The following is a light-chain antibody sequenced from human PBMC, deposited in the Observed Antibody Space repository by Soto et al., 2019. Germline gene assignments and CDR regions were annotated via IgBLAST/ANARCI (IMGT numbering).Light chain of an antibody. V-gene: IGKV3-20*01. CDR3: QQYGSSRPT. J-gene: IGKJ1*01. CDR1: QSVSSSS. CDR2: NTS. Sequence: EIVLTQSPGTLSLSPGERATLSCRASQSVSSSSLAWYQQKPGQAPRLLIYNTSSRPTGVPDRFSGSGSETDFTLIIRRLEPEDFALYYCQQYGSSRPTFGQGTKVEIK.